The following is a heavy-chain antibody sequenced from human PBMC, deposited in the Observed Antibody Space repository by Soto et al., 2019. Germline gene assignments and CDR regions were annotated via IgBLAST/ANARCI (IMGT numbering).Heavy chain of an antibody. CDR3: AREAMDYPDGMDV. CDR2: ISAYNDNP. CDR1: GYTFTNYG. D-gene: IGHD3-16*01. V-gene: IGHV1-18*01. J-gene: IGHJ6*02. Sequence: ASVKVSCKASGYTFTNYGISWVRQAPGQGLEWMGWISAYNDNPNYAQKFQGRVTITADESTSTAYMELSSLRSEDTAVYYCAREAMDYPDGMDVWGQGTPVTVS.